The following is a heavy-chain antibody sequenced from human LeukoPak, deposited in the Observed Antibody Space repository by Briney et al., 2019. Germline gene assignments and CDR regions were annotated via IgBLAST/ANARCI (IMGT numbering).Heavy chain of an antibody. V-gene: IGHV1-46*01. CDR1: GYTSSNYY. D-gene: IGHD2-21*02. J-gene: IGHJ4*02. CDR3: ARGRQILMVTVNFDY. Sequence: ASVKVSCKASGYTSSNYYMHWVRQAPGQGFEWMGIINPSGGDTRYAQKFQGRVSMTRDMSTSTVYMELSSLRSEDTAVYFCARGRQILMVTVNFDYWGQGTLVTVSS. CDR2: INPSGGDT.